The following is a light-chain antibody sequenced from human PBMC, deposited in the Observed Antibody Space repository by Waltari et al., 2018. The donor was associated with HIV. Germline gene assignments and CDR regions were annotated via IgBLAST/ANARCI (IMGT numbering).Light chain of an antibody. Sequence: QSVVTQPPSASGAPGQTIPISCSGSRSNIGNNLVNWYQHPPGAAPKLLIYSNDQRPSGVPDRISGSKSGTSASLAISGLQPEDEADYYCASWDDKLKGYVFGSGTKVTVL. CDR3: ASWDDKLKGYV. CDR1: RSNIGNNL. CDR2: SND. J-gene: IGLJ1*01. V-gene: IGLV1-44*01.